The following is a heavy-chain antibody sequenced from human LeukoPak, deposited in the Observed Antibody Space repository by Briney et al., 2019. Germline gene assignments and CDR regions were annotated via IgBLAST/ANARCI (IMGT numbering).Heavy chain of an antibody. V-gene: IGHV3-53*01. Sequence: GGSLRLSCTVSGFTVSSDCMSWVRQAPGKGLEWVSFIYSGGSTHYSDSVKGRFTISRDNSKNTLYLQMNSLRAEDTAVYYCARRAGAYSHPYDYWGQGTLVTVSS. J-gene: IGHJ4*02. CDR3: ARRAGAYSHPYDY. CDR2: IYSGGST. CDR1: GFTVSSDC. D-gene: IGHD4/OR15-4a*01.